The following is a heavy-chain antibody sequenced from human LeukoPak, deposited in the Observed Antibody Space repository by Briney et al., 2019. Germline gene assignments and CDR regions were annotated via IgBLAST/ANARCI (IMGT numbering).Heavy chain of an antibody. V-gene: IGHV4-34*01. J-gene: IGHJ3*02. Sequence: PSETLSLTCAVYGGSFSGYYWSWIRQPPGKGLEWIGEINHSGSTNYNPSLKSRVTISVDTSKNQFSLKLSSVTAADTAVYYCARRTAGYCSSTSCYLGTNAFDIWGQGTMVTVSS. CDR1: GGSFSGYY. D-gene: IGHD2-2*01. CDR3: ARRTAGYCSSTSCYLGTNAFDI. CDR2: INHSGST.